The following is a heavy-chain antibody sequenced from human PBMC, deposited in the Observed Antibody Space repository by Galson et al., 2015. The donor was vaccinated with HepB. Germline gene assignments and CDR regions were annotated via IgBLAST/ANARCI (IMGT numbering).Heavy chain of an antibody. CDR1: GFSLSTSGVG. CDR2: IYWDDDK. J-gene: IGHJ5*02. V-gene: IGHV2-5*02. CDR3: ALSDTPVLGPWFDP. D-gene: IGHD5-18*01. Sequence: PALVKPTQTLTLTCTFSGFSLSTSGVGVGWIRQPPGKALEWLALIYWDDDKRYSPSLKSRLTITKDTSKNQVVLTMTNMDPVDAATYYCALSDTPVLGPWFDPWGQGTLVTVSS.